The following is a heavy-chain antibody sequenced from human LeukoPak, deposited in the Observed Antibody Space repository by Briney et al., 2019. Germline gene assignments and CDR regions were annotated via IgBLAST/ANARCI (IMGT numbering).Heavy chain of an antibody. Sequence: ASVKVSCKASGYTFTSYDINWVRQATGQGLEWMGWMNPNSGNTGCAQKFQGRVTMTRYTSISTAYMELSSLRSEDTAVYYCARRKSSTSPLEPIDYWGQGTLVTVSS. CDR3: ARRKSSTSPLEPIDY. J-gene: IGHJ4*02. V-gene: IGHV1-8*01. CDR1: GYTFTSYD. CDR2: MNPNSGNT. D-gene: IGHD2-2*01.